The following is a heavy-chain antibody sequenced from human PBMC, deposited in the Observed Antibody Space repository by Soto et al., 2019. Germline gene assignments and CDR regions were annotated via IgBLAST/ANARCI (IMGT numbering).Heavy chain of an antibody. CDR1: DDSINSRTYY. CDR3: ARRTAMVRGVQGYYYGMDV. CDR2: IDYSGNT. Sequence: PSETLSLTCTVPDDSINSRTYYWGCIRQPPGKGLEWIGTIDYSGNTFYNPSLKSRVTISVDTSKNQFSLKLSSVTAADTAVYYCARRTAMVRGVQGYYYGMDVWGQGTTVT. V-gene: IGHV4-39*01. D-gene: IGHD3-10*01. J-gene: IGHJ6*02.